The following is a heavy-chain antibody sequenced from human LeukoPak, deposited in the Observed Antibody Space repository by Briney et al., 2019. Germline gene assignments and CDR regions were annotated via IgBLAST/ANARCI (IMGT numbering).Heavy chain of an antibody. CDR1: GFTFSSYS. Sequence: PGGSLRLSCAASGFTFSSYSMNWVRQAPGKGLEWVSYISSSSSTIYYADSVKGRFTISRDNAKNSLYLQMNSLRDEDTAVYYCAREVKGFYYYGMDVWGQGTTVTVSS. D-gene: IGHD3-22*01. V-gene: IGHV3-48*02. CDR3: AREVKGFYYYGMDV. CDR2: ISSSSSTI. J-gene: IGHJ6*02.